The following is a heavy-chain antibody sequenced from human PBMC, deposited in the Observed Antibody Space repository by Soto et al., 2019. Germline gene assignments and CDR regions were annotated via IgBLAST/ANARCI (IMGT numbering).Heavy chain of an antibody. CDR3: ARGGGYDSFEY. CDR1: GGSISSHY. J-gene: IGHJ4*02. CDR2: IYDSVKT. Sequence: SETLSLTCTVSGGSISSHYWTWIWIRQLPGRGLEWVGYIYDSVKTKYNPSLKSRVTISVDTSKNQFSLKLQSVTAADRAVYYCARGGGYDSFEYWGQGILVTVS. V-gene: IGHV4-59*11. D-gene: IGHD5-12*01.